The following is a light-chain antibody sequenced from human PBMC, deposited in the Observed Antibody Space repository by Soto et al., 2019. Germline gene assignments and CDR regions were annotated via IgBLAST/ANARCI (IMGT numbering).Light chain of an antibody. J-gene: IGLJ3*02. CDR1: TSNLGSNF. Sequence: QSALTQPPSASGTPGQRVTISCSGSTSNLGSNFVYWYQQVPGAAPKLLISRNDQRPSGVPDRFSGSKSGTSASLAISGLRSEDEADYHCAAWDDSLSGVVFGGGTQLTVL. CDR3: AAWDDSLSGVV. CDR2: RND. V-gene: IGLV1-47*01.